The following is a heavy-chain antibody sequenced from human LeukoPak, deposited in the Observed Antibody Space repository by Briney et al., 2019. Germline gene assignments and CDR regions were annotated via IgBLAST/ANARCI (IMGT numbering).Heavy chain of an antibody. D-gene: IGHD2-21*02. J-gene: IGHJ4*02. CDR1: GGSISSYY. CDR2: IYYSGST. Sequence: PSETLSLTCTVSGGSISSYYWSWIRQPPGKGLEWIGYIYYSGSTNYNPSLKSRVTISVDTPKNQFSLKLSSVTAADTAVYYCARVNCGGDCYTRAPQPIDYWGQGTLVTVSS. V-gene: IGHV4-59*01. CDR3: ARVNCGGDCYTRAPQPIDY.